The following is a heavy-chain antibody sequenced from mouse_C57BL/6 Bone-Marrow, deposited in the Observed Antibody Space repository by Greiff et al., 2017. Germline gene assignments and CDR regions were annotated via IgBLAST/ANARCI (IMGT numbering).Heavy chain of an antibody. V-gene: IGHV5-4*03. CDR1: GFTFSSYA. CDR3: ARGDLTRTGAMDY. Sequence: EVKLMESGGGLVKPGGSLKLSCAASGFTFSSYAMSWVRQTPGKRLAWVATISAGGSYTYYPDNVKGRFTISRDNAKNNLYLQMSHLKSEDTARYYCARGDLTRTGAMDYWGQGTSVTVSS. D-gene: IGHD4-1*01. CDR2: ISAGGSYT. J-gene: IGHJ4*01.